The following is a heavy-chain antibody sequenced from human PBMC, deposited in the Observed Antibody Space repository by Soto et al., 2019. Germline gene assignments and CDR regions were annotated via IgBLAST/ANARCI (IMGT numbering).Heavy chain of an antibody. CDR3: GRFPDY. CDR1: GCSISSGGYS. J-gene: IGHJ4*02. Sequence: QLQLQESGSGLVKPSQTLSLTCAVSGCSISSGGYSWTCTRQPPGKGLECTGYISHSASTYYNPFLTSRVTISVDRAQNQFSLKLSSVTAAYTSVYYCGRFPDYWGQGTLVTVSS. CDR2: ISHSAST. V-gene: IGHV4-30-2*01.